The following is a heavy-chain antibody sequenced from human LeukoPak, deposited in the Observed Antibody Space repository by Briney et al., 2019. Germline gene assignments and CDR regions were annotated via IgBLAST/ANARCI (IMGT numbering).Heavy chain of an antibody. D-gene: IGHD1-26*01. CDR1: GVSISTYY. J-gene: IGHJ3*02. CDR3: ARERGNLRGESFDI. Sequence: PSETLSLTCTVSGVSISTYYWTWIRQPAGKGLEWIGRIYSTGNTNYNPSLESRVTMSIDTSKNQFSLKLTSVTAADTAVYYCARERGNLRGESFDIWGQGTMVTVSS. CDR2: IYSTGNT. V-gene: IGHV4-4*07.